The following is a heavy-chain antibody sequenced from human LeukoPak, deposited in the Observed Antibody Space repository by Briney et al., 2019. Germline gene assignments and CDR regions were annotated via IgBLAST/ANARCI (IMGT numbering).Heavy chain of an antibody. CDR1: GDSISSYNYF. V-gene: IGHV4-39*01. CDR2: IYYRGNT. D-gene: IGHD3-22*01. J-gene: IGHJ4*02. CDR3: ARASSGYYWDFDY. Sequence: SETLSLTCTVSGDSISSYNYFWGWIRQPPGKGLEWVGSIYYRGNTYYNPSLKSRVTLSADTSKNQFSLKVTSVTAADTAVYYCARASSGYYWDFDYWGRVPWSPSPQ.